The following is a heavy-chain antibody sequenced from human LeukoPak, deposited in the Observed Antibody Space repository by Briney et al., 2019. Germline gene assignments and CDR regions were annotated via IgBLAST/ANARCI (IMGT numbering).Heavy chain of an antibody. J-gene: IGHJ4*02. V-gene: IGHV3-30-3*01. Sequence: PGGSLRLSCAASGFTFSSYAMHWVRQAPSKGLEWVAVISYDGSNKYYADSVKGRFTISRDNSKNTLYLQMNSLRAEDTAVYFCAKGDIVVVPATQPSFDYWGQGTLVTVSS. CDR1: GFTFSSYA. CDR2: ISYDGSNK. CDR3: AKGDIVVVPATQPSFDY. D-gene: IGHD2-2*01.